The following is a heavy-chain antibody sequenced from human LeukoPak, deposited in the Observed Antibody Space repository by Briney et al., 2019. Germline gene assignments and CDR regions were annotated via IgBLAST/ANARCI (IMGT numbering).Heavy chain of an antibody. J-gene: IGHJ4*02. CDR2: IFYSGST. CDR1: GGSISNYY. Sequence: SETLSLTCTVSGGSISNYYWSWIRQPPGRGLEWIGYIFYSGSTIYNPSLKSRVTISVDTSKNQFSLKLNSVTAADTAVYYCAGDYGSGSYRFDYWGQGTLVTVSS. D-gene: IGHD3-10*01. CDR3: AGDYGSGSYRFDY. V-gene: IGHV4-59*12.